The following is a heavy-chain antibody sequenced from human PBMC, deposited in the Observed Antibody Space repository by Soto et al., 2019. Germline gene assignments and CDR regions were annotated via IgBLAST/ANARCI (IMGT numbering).Heavy chain of an antibody. Sequence: PSETLSLTCTVSGVSISSSSYYWGWIRQPPGKGLEWIGSIYYSGSTYYNPSLKSRVTISVDTSKNQFSLKLSSVTAADTAVYYCARHKETGPLFDYWGQGTLVTVSS. CDR2: IYYSGST. CDR1: GVSISSSSYY. V-gene: IGHV4-39*01. D-gene: IGHD3-9*01. J-gene: IGHJ4*02. CDR3: ARHKETGPLFDY.